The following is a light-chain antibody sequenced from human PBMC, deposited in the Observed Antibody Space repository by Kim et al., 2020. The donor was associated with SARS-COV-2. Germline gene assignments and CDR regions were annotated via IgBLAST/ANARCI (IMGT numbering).Light chain of an antibody. J-gene: IGLJ3*02. CDR1: TSNLGADFV. CDR3: QSFDTSLRRWV. Sequence: QRVTISCTETTSNLGADFVVHRYQHIPGTAPKLRIYGDTHRPSGVPDRFSGSRSGTSASLAITGLQAEDEAHYYCQSFDTSLRRWVFGGGTKLTVL. CDR2: GDT. V-gene: IGLV1-40*01.